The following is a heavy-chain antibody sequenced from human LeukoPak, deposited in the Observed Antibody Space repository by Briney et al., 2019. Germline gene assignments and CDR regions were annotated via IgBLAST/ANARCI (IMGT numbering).Heavy chain of an antibody. D-gene: IGHD3-22*01. Sequence: GGSLRLSCAASGFTFSSYAMHWVRQAPGEGLEWVAVISYDGSNKYYADSVKGRFTISRDNSKNTLYLQMNSLRAEDTAVYYCARGSIAYYYMDVWGKGTTVTISS. V-gene: IGHV3-30*04. J-gene: IGHJ6*03. CDR1: GFTFSSYA. CDR3: ARGSIAYYYMDV. CDR2: ISYDGSNK.